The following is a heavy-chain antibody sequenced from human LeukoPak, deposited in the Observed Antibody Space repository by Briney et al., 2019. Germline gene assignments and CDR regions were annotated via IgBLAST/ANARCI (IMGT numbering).Heavy chain of an antibody. V-gene: IGHV4-34*01. J-gene: IGHJ4*02. CDR1: GGSFSGYY. D-gene: IGHD2-15*01. CDR2: INHSGST. Sequence: PSETLSLTCAVYGGSFSGYYWSWIRQPPGKGLEWIGEINHSGSTNYNPSLKSRVTISVDTSKNQFSLKLSSVTAADTAVYYCARGPRCSGGSCYSEYYFDYWGQGTLVTVSS. CDR3: ARGPRCSGGSCYSEYYFDY.